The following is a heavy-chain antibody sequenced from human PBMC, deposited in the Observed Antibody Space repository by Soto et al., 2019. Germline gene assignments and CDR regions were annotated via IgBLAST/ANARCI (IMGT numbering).Heavy chain of an antibody. CDR3: ARRPENFWSGYPEAFDY. CDR2: INTDGSST. CDR1: GFTFSSYW. Sequence: LRLSCAASGFTFSSYWMHWVHQVPGKGLVWVSRINTDGSSTTYADSVKGRFTISRDNAKNTLYLQMNSLRAEDTAVYYCARRPENFWSGYPEAFDYWGPGTLVTVSS. V-gene: IGHV3-74*03. D-gene: IGHD3-3*01. J-gene: IGHJ4*02.